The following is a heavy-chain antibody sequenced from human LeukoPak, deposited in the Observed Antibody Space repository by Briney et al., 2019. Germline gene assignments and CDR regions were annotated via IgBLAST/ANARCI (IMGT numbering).Heavy chain of an antibody. D-gene: IGHD2-2*01. J-gene: IGHJ4*02. Sequence: PSETLSLTCAVYGGSFSGYYWGWIRQPPGKGLEWIGEINHSGSTNYNPSLKSRVTISVDTSKNQFSLKLSSVTAADTAVYYCASRPLIVVVPAAIEATFDYWGQGTLVTVSS. CDR3: ASRPLIVVVPAAIEATFDY. CDR2: INHSGST. CDR1: GGSFSGYY. V-gene: IGHV4-34*01.